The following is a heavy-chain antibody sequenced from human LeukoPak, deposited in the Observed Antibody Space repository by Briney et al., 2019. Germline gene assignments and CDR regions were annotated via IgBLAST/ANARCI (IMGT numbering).Heavy chain of an antibody. D-gene: IGHD6-6*01. Sequence: SETLSLTCAVYGGSFSGYYWSWVRQPPGKGLEWIGEINHSGSTNYNPSLKSRVTISVDTSKNQFSLKLSSVTAADTAVYYCARVGYSSSIDYWGQGTLVTVSS. J-gene: IGHJ4*02. CDR2: INHSGST. CDR3: ARVGYSSSIDY. V-gene: IGHV4-34*01. CDR1: GGSFSGYY.